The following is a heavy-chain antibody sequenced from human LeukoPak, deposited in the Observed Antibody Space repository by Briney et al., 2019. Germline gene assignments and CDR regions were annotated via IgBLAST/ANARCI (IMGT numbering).Heavy chain of an antibody. J-gene: IGHJ4*02. Sequence: PSETLSLTCTVSGGSISSYYWSWIRQPPGKGLEWVGCIYYSGSTNYNPSLKSRVTISVDTSKNQFSLKLSSVTAADTAVYYCARGRGVGSGLAYFDYWGQGTLVTVSS. D-gene: IGHD6-19*01. CDR1: GGSISSYY. CDR3: ARGRGVGSGLAYFDY. V-gene: IGHV4-59*01. CDR2: IYYSGST.